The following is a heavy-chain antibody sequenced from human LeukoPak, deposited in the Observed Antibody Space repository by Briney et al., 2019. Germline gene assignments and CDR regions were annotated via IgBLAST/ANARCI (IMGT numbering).Heavy chain of an antibody. CDR3: ARGATRAYYYYGMDV. V-gene: IGHV1-3*01. CDR1: GYTFTSYA. J-gene: IGHJ6*02. CDR2: INAGNGNT. Sequence: GASVKVSCKASGYTFTSYAMHWVHQAPGQRFEWMGWINAGNGNTKYSQKFQGRVTITRDTSASTAYMELSSLRSEDTAVYYCARGATRAYYYYGMDVWGQGTTVTVSS.